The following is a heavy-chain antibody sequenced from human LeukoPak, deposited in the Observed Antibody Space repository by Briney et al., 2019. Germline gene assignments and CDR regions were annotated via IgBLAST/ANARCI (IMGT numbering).Heavy chain of an antibody. CDR2: ISYDGKHK. Sequence: GGSLRLSCAAYGFTFSNYAMEWVRQAPGKGLEWVALISYDGKHKYYADSMKGRFTISRDNSKNTLYLQMNSLRAEDTAVYYCAREDDDSNGIDVWGHGTTVTVSS. V-gene: IGHV3-30*04. D-gene: IGHD4-11*01. J-gene: IGHJ6*02. CDR1: GFTFSNYA. CDR3: AREDDDSNGIDV.